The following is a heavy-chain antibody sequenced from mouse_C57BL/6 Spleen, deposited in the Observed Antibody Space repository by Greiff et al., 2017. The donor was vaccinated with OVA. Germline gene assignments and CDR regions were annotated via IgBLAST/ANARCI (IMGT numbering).Heavy chain of an antibody. CDR2: INPYNGGT. D-gene: IGHD1-1*01. CDR3: AREVTTVVGYYFDY. Sequence: EVQLQQSGPVLVKPGASVKMSCKASGYTFTDYDMNWVKQSHGKSLEWIGVINPYNGGTSYNQKFKGKVTLTVDKSSSTAYMELNSLTSEEYAVYYCAREVTTVVGYYFDYWGQGTTLTVSS. J-gene: IGHJ2*01. V-gene: IGHV1-19*01. CDR1: GYTFTDYD.